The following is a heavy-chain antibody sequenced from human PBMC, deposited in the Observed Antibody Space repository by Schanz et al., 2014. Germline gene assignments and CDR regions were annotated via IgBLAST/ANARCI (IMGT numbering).Heavy chain of an antibody. Sequence: VQLVESGGGLVQPGGSLRLSCAASGFTFSSYGMHWVRQAPGKGLEWVAVISSDGNNKYYVDSVKGRFTISRDNSKNTLYLQMNSLRTEDTAVYYCAKDPVAATNYFDYWGQGTLVTVSS. V-gene: IGHV3-30*18. D-gene: IGHD2-15*01. CDR2: ISSDGNNK. CDR3: AKDPVAATNYFDY. J-gene: IGHJ4*02. CDR1: GFTFSSYG.